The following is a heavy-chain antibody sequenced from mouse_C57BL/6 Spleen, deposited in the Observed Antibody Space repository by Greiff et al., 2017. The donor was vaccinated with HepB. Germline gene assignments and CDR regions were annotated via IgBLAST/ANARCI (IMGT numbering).Heavy chain of an antibody. CDR1: GYAFSSYW. D-gene: IGHD1-1*01. J-gene: IGHJ1*03. V-gene: IGHV1-80*01. Sequence: QVQLKQSGAELVKPGASVKISCKASGYAFSSYWMNWVKQRPGKGLEWIGQIYPGDGDTNYNGKFKGKATLTADKSSSTAYMQLSSLTSEDSAVYFCARVPTYYGSTPWYFDVWGTGTTVTVSS. CDR2: IYPGDGDT. CDR3: ARVPTYYGSTPWYFDV.